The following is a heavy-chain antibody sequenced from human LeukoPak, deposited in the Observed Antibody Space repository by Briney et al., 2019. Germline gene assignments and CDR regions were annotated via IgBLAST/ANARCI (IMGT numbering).Heavy chain of an antibody. CDR2: IRSKAYGGTT. CDR3: TRSRDFWSGCFDY. J-gene: IGHJ4*02. V-gene: IGHV3-49*03. CDR1: GFTFGDYT. D-gene: IGHD3-3*01. Sequence: GGSLRLSCTASGFTFGDYTMTWFRQAPGKGLEWVGFIRSKAYGGTTEDAASVKGRFTISRDDSKSIAYLQMNSLKTEDTAVYYCTRSRDFWSGCFDYWGQGTLVTVSS.